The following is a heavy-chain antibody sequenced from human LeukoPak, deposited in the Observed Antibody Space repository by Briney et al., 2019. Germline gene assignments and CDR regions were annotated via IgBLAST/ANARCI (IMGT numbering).Heavy chain of an antibody. Sequence: SETLSLTCTVSGDSISSGSSYWSWIRQPAGKGLEWIGRIYSSGSTEYNPSLKSRATISVDTSQNHFSLKLGSVTAADTAVYYCARVTGGSGSYYNVGFDYWGQGTLVTVSS. J-gene: IGHJ4*02. CDR3: ARVTGGSGSYYNVGFDY. V-gene: IGHV4-61*02. CDR1: GDSISSGSSY. D-gene: IGHD3-10*01. CDR2: IYSSGST.